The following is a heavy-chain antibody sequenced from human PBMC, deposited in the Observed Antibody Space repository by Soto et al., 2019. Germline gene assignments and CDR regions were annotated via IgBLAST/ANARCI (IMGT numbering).Heavy chain of an antibody. CDR1: GFTFSDYW. J-gene: IGHJ6*02. CDR2: IKQDGSEK. Sequence: GGSLRLSCAASGFTFSDYWMTWVRQAPGKGLEWVANIKQDGSEKCYVDSVKGRFIISRDNAKNSLYLQMNSLRAEDTAVYYCARERGSKIMDVWGQGTTVTVS. V-gene: IGHV3-7*03. CDR3: ARERGSKIMDV.